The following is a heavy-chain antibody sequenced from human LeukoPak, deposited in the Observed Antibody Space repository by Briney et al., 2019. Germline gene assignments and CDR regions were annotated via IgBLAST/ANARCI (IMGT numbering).Heavy chain of an antibody. Sequence: ASVKVSCKASGYTFTSYDINWVRQATGQGLEWMGWVNPNSGNTGYAQKFQGRVTMTRDTSISTAYMELSRLRSDDTAVYYCARARGRGYSYEFDYWGQGTLVTVSS. CDR3: ARARGRGYSYEFDY. D-gene: IGHD5-18*01. V-gene: IGHV1-8*01. CDR1: GYTFTSYD. J-gene: IGHJ4*02. CDR2: VNPNSGNT.